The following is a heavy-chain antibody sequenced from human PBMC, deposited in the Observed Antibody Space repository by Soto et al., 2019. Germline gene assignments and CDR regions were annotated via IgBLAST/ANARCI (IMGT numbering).Heavy chain of an antibody. D-gene: IGHD2-2*01. CDR3: ARGPRVVPAAMRFYFDY. Sequence: ASVKVSCKASGYTFTSYAMHWVRQAPGQRFEWMGWINAGNGNTKYSQKFQGRVTITRDTSASTAYMGLSSLRSEDTAVYYCARGPRVVPAAMRFYFDYWGQGTLVTVSS. J-gene: IGHJ4*02. CDR2: INAGNGNT. V-gene: IGHV1-3*01. CDR1: GYTFTSYA.